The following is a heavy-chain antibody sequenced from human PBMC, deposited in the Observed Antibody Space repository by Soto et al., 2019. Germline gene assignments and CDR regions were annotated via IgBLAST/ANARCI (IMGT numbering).Heavy chain of an antibody. D-gene: IGHD4-17*01. J-gene: IGHJ4*02. V-gene: IGHV3-23*01. CDR2: ISGSGGRT. Sequence: EVQLLESGGGLVQPGGSLRLSCAASGFTFSSYAMRWVRQAPGKGLEWVSAISGSGGRTYYADSVKGRLTISRDNSKNTRYLQMNSLGAEDTAVYYCAKTPRGSGDPGYLDYWGQGTLVTVSS. CDR3: AKTPRGSGDPGYLDY. CDR1: GFTFSSYA.